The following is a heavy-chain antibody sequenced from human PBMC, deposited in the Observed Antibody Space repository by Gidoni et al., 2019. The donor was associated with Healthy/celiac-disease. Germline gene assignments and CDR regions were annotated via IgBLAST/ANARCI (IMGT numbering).Heavy chain of an antibody. J-gene: IGHJ4*02. CDR2: IYHSGST. V-gene: IGHV4-4*02. Sequence: QVQLQESGPGLVKPSGTLSLTCAVSGGSISSSNWWSWVRQPPGKVLGWIGEIYHSGSTNYNPSLKGRVTISVDKSKNQFSLKLSSVTAADTAVYYCARVDCSGGSCYRYFDYWGQGTLVTVSS. CDR1: GGSISSSNW. CDR3: ARVDCSGGSCYRYFDY. D-gene: IGHD2-15*01.